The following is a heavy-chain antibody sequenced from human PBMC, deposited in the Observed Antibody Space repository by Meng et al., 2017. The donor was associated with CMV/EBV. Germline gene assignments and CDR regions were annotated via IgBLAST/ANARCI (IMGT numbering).Heavy chain of an antibody. J-gene: IGHJ5*02. D-gene: IGHD6-6*01. CDR3: ARDYSGIAARPGFDP. Sequence: QVRLWRPGAEVKKPGSSVKVSCNASEGTFSSYAISWVRQAPGQGLEWMGGIIPIFGTANYAQKFQGRVTITADESTSTAYMELSSLRSEDTAVYYCARDYSGIAARPGFDPWGQGTLVTVSS. CDR2: IIPIFGTA. CDR1: EGTFSSYA. V-gene: IGHV1-69*12.